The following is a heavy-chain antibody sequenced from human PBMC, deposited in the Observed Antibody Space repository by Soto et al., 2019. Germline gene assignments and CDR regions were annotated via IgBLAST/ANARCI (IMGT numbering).Heavy chain of an antibody. V-gene: IGHV3-30-3*01. Sequence: VGSLRLSCAASGFTFSSYAMHWVRQAPGKGLEWVAVISYDGSNKYYADSVKGRFTISRDNSKNTLYLQMNSLRAEDTAVYYCARVPSLYYDILTGYFIYWGQGTLVTVSS. J-gene: IGHJ4*02. CDR2: ISYDGSNK. CDR1: GFTFSSYA. CDR3: ARVPSLYYDILTGYFIY. D-gene: IGHD3-9*01.